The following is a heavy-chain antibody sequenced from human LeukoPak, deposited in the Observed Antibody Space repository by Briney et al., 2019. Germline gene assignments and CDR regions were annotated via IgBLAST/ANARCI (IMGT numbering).Heavy chain of an antibody. CDR3: ARIRRHDSSSYFGFDY. V-gene: IGHV4-34*01. Sequence: SETLSLTCAVYGGSFSGYYWSWIRQPPGKGLEWIGEINHSGSTNYNPSLKSRVTISVDTSKNQFSLKLSSVTAADTAVYYCARIRRHDSSSYFGFDYWGQGTLVTVSS. J-gene: IGHJ4*02. CDR2: INHSGST. CDR1: GGSFSGYY. D-gene: IGHD3-22*01.